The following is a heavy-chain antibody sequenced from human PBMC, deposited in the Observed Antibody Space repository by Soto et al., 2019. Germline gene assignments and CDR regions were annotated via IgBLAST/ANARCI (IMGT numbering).Heavy chain of an antibody. CDR2: IYSGGST. J-gene: IGHJ4*02. V-gene: IGHV3-66*01. CDR3: ARDPWAADY. Sequence: EVQLVESGGGLVQPGGSLRLSCAASGFTVSTKYMSWVRQAPGKGLEWVSVIYSGGSTFYADSVRGRFTISRDNSKNTVNIKMNSMRAEDTAVYYCARDPWAADYWGQGTLVTVSS. CDR1: GFTVSTKY. D-gene: IGHD6-25*01.